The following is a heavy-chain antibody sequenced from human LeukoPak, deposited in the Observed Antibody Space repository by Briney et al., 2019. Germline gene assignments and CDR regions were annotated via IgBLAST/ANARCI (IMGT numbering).Heavy chain of an antibody. CDR2: INPSGGST. D-gene: IGHD2-2*01. CDR3: AREGCSSTSCYWAFDI. V-gene: IGHV1-46*01. Sequence: ASVKVSCKASGYTFTSYYMHWVRQAPGQGLEWMGIINPSGGSTSYAQKFQGRVTMTRDTSTSTVYMELSSLRSEDTAVYYCAREGCSSTSCYWAFDIWGQGTLVTVSS. J-gene: IGHJ3*02. CDR1: GYTFTSYY.